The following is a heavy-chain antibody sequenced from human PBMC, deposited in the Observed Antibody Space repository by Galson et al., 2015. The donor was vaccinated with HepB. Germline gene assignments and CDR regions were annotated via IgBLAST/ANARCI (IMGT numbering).Heavy chain of an antibody. CDR1: GYTFTSYG. CDR3: ARECTFGERPDWCIFDY. D-gene: IGHD3-10*01. CDR2: ISAYNGNT. Sequence: SVKVSCKASGYTFTSYGISWVRQAPGQGLEWMGWISAYNGNTNYAQKLQGRVTMTTDTSTSTAYMELRSLRSDDTAVYYCARECTFGERPDWCIFDYWGQGTLVTVSS. V-gene: IGHV1-18*01. J-gene: IGHJ4*02.